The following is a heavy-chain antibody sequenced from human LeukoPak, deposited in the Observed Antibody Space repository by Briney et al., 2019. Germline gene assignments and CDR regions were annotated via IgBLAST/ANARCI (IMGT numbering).Heavy chain of an antibody. J-gene: IGHJ4*02. V-gene: IGHV1-46*01. D-gene: IGHD3-16*02. Sequence: ASVKVSCKASGYTFTSYYMHWVRQAPGQGLEWMGIINPSGGSTSYAQKFQGRVTMTRDTSTSTVYMELSSLRSEDTAVYYCARVGKYVWGSYRYPDYWGQGTLVTVSS. CDR3: ARVGKYVWGSYRYPDY. CDR1: GYTFTSYY. CDR2: INPSGGST.